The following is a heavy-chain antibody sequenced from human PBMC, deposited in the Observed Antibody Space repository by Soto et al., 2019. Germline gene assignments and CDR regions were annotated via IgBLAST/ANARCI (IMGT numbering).Heavy chain of an antibody. D-gene: IGHD4-17*01. CDR3: TTGTTVDYYFDY. V-gene: IGHV3-72*01. J-gene: IGHJ4*02. Sequence: GGCLRLSWAVSGLTFSDRYMDWVRQAPGKGLEWVGRIRKKTNSYTTEYAASVKGRFIISRDDSTNSLYLQMCSLKTEDTAVYYCTTGTTVDYYFDYWGQGTLVTVSS. CDR1: GLTFSDRY. CDR2: IRKKTNSYTT.